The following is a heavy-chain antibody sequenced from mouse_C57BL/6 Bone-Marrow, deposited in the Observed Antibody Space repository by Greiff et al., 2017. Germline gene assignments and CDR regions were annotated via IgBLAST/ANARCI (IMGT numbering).Heavy chain of an antibody. J-gene: IGHJ2*01. CDR1: GYSITSGYY. Sequence: EVKLVESGPGLVKPSQSLSLTCSVTGYSITSGYYWNWIRQFPGNILEWMGYISYDGSNNYNPSLKNRITITHDTSKNQFFLKLNSVTTKDTATYDCARGGELLRSYFDYWGHGATLAVSS. D-gene: IGHD1-1*01. CDR3: ARGGELLRSYFDY. V-gene: IGHV3-6*01. CDR2: ISYDGSN.